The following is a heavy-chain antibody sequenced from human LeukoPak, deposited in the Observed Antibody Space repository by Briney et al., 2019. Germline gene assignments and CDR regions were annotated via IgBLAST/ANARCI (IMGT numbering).Heavy chain of an antibody. CDR3: AALLSMLYFDY. D-gene: IGHD2/OR15-2a*01. J-gene: IGHJ4*02. Sequence: SVTVSYKGSGFTFTKYGGQGVGQARGDSREGIGWIVVGSGNTNYPQKFQERVTITRDISTTTAYMELSSLRSEDTAVYYCAALLSMLYFDYWGQGTLVTVSS. CDR1: GFTFTKYG. V-gene: IGHV1-58*01. CDR2: IVVGSGNT.